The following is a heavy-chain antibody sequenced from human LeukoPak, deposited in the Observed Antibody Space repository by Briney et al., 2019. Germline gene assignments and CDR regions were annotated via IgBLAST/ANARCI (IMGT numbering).Heavy chain of an antibody. CDR3: ARESLYGDYSYFDY. V-gene: IGHV4-59*01. Sequence: PSETLSLTCTVSGGSISSYYWSWIRQPPGKGLEWIGYIYYSGSTNYNPSLKSRVTISVDTSKNQFPLKLSSVTAADTAVYYCARESLYGDYSYFDYWGQGTLVTVSS. J-gene: IGHJ4*02. CDR1: GGSISSYY. CDR2: IYYSGST. D-gene: IGHD4-17*01.